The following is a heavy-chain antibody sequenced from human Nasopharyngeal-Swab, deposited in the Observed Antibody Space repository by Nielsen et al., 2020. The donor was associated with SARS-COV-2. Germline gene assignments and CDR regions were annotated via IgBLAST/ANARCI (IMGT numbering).Heavy chain of an antibody. CDR3: TRGTYDMDV. Sequence: AAVKVSCKASVYTFMSYYMHWVRQAPGQGLEWMGIINPRGGSTSYAQKFQGRVTMTRDTSTSTLYMNLSSLTSDDTAVYYCTRGTYDMDVWGQGTTVTVSS. J-gene: IGHJ6*02. CDR1: VYTFMSYY. CDR2: INPRGGST. V-gene: IGHV1-46*01.